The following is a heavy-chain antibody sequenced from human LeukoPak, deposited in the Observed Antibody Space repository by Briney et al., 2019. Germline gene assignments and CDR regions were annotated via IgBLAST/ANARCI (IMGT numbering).Heavy chain of an antibody. Sequence: TGGSLRLSCAASGFTFSDYYMSWIRQAPGKGLEWVAFIRYDGSNKYYADSVKGRFTISRDNSKNTLYLQMNSLRAEDTAVYYCARAEELEYYFDYWGQGTLVTVSS. J-gene: IGHJ4*02. D-gene: IGHD1-1*01. CDR2: IRYDGSNK. CDR1: GFTFSDYY. V-gene: IGHV3-30*02. CDR3: ARAEELEYYFDY.